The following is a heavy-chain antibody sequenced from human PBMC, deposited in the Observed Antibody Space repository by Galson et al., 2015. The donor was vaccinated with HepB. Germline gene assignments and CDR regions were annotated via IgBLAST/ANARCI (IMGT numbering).Heavy chain of an antibody. J-gene: IGHJ4*02. D-gene: IGHD3-9*01. CDR1: GFSFSRYS. CDR3: TPLGILTNYSIDS. CDR2: IIDSGAHM. V-gene: IGHV3-23*01. Sequence: SLRLSCAASGFSFSRYSMTWVRQAPGKGPEWVSTIIDSGAHMYYAESLKGRITTSRDNSKNTLFLQLSSLRVEDTALYYCTPLGILTNYSIDSWGPGTLVIVSS.